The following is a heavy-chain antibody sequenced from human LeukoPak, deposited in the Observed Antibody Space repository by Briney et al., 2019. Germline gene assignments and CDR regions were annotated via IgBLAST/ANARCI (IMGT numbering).Heavy chain of an antibody. D-gene: IGHD1-7*01. J-gene: IGHJ4*02. Sequence: SETLSLTCTVSGGSMSSYYWSRIRQPAGRGLEWIGRIFTSGSTNYNPSLKSRVTMSVDTSKNLFSLKLSSVTAADTAVYYCARGLVELDYWGQGTLVTVSS. CDR2: IFTSGST. CDR1: GGSMSSYY. V-gene: IGHV4-4*07. CDR3: ARGLVELDY.